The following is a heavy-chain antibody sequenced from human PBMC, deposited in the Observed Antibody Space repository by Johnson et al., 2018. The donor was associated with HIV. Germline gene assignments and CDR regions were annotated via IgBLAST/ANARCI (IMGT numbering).Heavy chain of an antibody. V-gene: IGHV3-20*04. Sequence: VQLVESGGGVVRPGGSLRLSCAASGFTFDDYGMSWVRQAPGKGLEWVSGISWNSGSIGYVDSVKGRFTISRDNAKNSLYLQMNSLRAEDTAVYYCARDLLGMDDAFDIWGQGTMVTVSS. J-gene: IGHJ3*02. D-gene: IGHD7-27*01. CDR1: GFTFDDYG. CDR2: ISWNSGSI. CDR3: ARDLLGMDDAFDI.